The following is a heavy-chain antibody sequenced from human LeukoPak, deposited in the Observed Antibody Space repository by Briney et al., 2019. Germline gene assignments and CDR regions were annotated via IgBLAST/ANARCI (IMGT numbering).Heavy chain of an antibody. CDR1: GFMFSDYF. CDR2: ISSNSKYT. D-gene: IGHD2-15*01. CDR3: TTRLQHHFDY. J-gene: IGHJ4*02. Sequence: GGSLRLSCAASGFMFSDYFMSWIRQAPGKELEWISYISSNSKYTKYADSVKGRFTISRDDSQNTVYLQMDSLRAEDTAVYYCTTRLQHHFDYWGQGTQVTVSS. V-gene: IGHV3-11*03.